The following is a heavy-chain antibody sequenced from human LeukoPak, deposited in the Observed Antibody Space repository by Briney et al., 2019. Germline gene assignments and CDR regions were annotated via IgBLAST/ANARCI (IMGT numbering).Heavy chain of an antibody. CDR1: GSTFSSYA. V-gene: IGHV1-69*05. Sequence: SVKVSCKASGSTFSSYAISWVRQAPGQGLGWMGRIIPIFGTANYAQKFQGRVTITTDESTSTAYMELSSLRSEDTAVYYCARDHLPLAYYDRLDAFDIWGQGTMVTVSS. CDR3: ARDHLPLAYYDRLDAFDI. J-gene: IGHJ3*02. D-gene: IGHD3-22*01. CDR2: IIPIFGTA.